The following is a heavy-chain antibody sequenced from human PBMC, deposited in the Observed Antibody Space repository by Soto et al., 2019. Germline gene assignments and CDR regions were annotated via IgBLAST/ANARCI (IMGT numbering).Heavy chain of an antibody. CDR3: ARRGYSYYCMAV. CDR2: ITVYNGNT. V-gene: IGHV1-18*01. J-gene: IGHJ6*03. CDR1: GFAFTNYG. D-gene: IGHD3-16*01. Sequence: QVQLVQSGAEVKEPGASVKVSCKASGFAFTNYGFNWVRQAPGQGLEWVGGITVYNGNTDYAQKLQGRVTLTTDTSSTTAYMELRSLISDDTAVYYCARRGYSYYCMAVWGKGTAVTVSS.